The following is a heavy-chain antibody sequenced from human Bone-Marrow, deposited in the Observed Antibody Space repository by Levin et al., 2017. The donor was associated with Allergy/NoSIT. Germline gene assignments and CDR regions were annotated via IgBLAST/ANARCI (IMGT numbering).Heavy chain of an antibody. CDR2: TYYRSQWYN. D-gene: IGHD1-1*01. CDR1: GDTVSSNTAA. V-gene: IGHV6-1*01. Sequence: SETLSLTCAISGDTVSSNTAAWNWIRQSPSRGLEWLGRTYYRSQWYNDYAVSVKSRVTIYSDTAKNQFSLQLNSVTPEDTAVYYCARVGAGAYTAPFNWFDPWGQGTLVTVSS. J-gene: IGHJ5*02. CDR3: ARVGAGAYTAPFNWFDP.